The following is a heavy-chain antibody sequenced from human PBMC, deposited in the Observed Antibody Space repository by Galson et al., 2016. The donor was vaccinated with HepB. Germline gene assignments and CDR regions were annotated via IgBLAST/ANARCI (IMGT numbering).Heavy chain of an antibody. J-gene: IGHJ4*02. V-gene: IGHV4-4*02. Sequence: SETLSLTCAVSGGSISSGDWWNWVRQSSGEGLEWIGQIPHSGDTIYNPSFKSRLTMSVDKSKNYFSLKLRTVTAADTAMYYCARERDHGDDHDGIYFDYWGQGTLVTISS. D-gene: IGHD1-1*01. CDR1: GGSISSGDW. CDR2: IPHSGDT. CDR3: ARERDHGDDHDGIYFDY.